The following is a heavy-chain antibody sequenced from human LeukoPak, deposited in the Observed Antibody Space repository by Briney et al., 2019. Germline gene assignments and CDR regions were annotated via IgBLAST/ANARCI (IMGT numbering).Heavy chain of an antibody. CDR2: IIPIFGTA. J-gene: IGHJ6*03. D-gene: IGHD2-21*01. V-gene: IGHV1-69*06. CDR3: ARGSSYSANYYYYYMDV. CDR1: GGTFSSYA. Sequence: SVKVSCKASGGTFSSYAISWVRQAPGQGLEWMGGIIPIFGTANYAQKFQGRVTITADKSTSTAYMELSSLRSEDTAVYYCARGSSYSANYYYYYMDVWGKGTTVTISS.